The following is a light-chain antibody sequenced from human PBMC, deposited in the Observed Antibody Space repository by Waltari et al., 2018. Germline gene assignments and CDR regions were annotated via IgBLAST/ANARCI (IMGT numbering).Light chain of an antibody. J-gene: IGLJ2*01. V-gene: IGLV2-23*02. Sequence: QPALTQPASVSGSPGQSLTIPSTGTTSDVGNNNHSCWYQKHPDKVPKLIIYEVSKRPSGVSDRFSGSKSGNTASLTISGLQAEDEADYYCLSYAATVSFGFGGGTKLTVL. CDR2: EVS. CDR3: LSYAATVSFG. CDR1: TSDVGNNNH.